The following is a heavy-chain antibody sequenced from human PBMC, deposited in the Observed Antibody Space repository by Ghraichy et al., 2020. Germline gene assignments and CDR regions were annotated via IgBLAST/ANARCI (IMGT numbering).Heavy chain of an antibody. J-gene: IGHJ6*02. D-gene: IGHD3-22*01. CDR1: GGTLSSYA. Sequence: SVKVFCKASGGTLSSYAISWVRQAPGQGLEWMGGIIPIFGTANYAQKFQGRVTITADESTSTAYMELSSLRSEDTAVYYCARVGDEDSSGYDDYYYGMDVWGQGTTVTVSS. V-gene: IGHV1-69*13. CDR3: ARVGDEDSSGYDDYYYGMDV. CDR2: IIPIFGTA.